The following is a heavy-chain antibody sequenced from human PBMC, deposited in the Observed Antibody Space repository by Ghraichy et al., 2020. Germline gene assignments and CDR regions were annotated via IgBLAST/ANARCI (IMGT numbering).Heavy chain of an antibody. CDR1: GGSISSYY. J-gene: IGHJ4*02. CDR2: IYNGEGI. V-gene: IGHV4-59*01. D-gene: IGHD3-22*01. Sequence: TLSLTCTVSGGSISSYYWSWIRQPPGKGLEWIGYIYNGEGINYNPSLKSRVTISLDTSKNQLSLKVRSVTTADTAVYYCAKARGYYHDSTGHTFDSWGQGTLVTVSS. CDR3: AKARGYYHDSTGHTFDS.